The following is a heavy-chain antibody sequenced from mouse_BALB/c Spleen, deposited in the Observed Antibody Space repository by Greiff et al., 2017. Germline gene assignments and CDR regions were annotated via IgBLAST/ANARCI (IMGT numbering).Heavy chain of an antibody. J-gene: IGHJ4*01. CDR1: EYEFPSHD. CDR2: INSDGGST. Sequence: DVMLVESGGGLVQPGESLKLSCESNEYEFPSHDMSWVRKTPEKRLELVAAINSDGGSTYYPDTMERRFIISRDNTKKTLYLQMSSLRSEDTALYYCARQRGQLGAMDYWGQGTSVTVSS. V-gene: IGHV5-2*01. CDR3: ARQRGQLGAMDY.